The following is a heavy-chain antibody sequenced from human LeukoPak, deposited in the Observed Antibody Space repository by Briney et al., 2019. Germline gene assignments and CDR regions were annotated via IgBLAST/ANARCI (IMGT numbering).Heavy chain of an antibody. V-gene: IGHV3-23*01. CDR3: AKDIVTPPPYYDFWSGYYGFYYYYGMDV. D-gene: IGHD3-3*01. CDR2: ISGSGGST. Sequence: GGSLRLSCAASGFTFSSYAMSWVRQAPGKGLEWVSAISGSGGSTYYADSVKGRFTISRDNSKNTLHLQMNSLRAEDTAVYYCAKDIVTPPPYYDFWSGYYGFYYYYGMDVWGQGTTVTVSS. J-gene: IGHJ6*02. CDR1: GFTFSSYA.